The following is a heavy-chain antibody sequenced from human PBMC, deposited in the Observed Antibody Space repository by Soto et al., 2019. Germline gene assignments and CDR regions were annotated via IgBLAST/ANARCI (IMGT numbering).Heavy chain of an antibody. D-gene: IGHD3-22*01. CDR2: INHSGST. CDR3: ARVTPLGYRYYYDSSGYRFDY. V-gene: IGHV4-34*01. Sequence: PSETLSLTCAVYGGSFSGYYWSWIRQPPGKGLEWIGEINHSGSTNYNPSLKSRVAISVDTSKNQFSLKLSSVTAADTAVYYCARVTPLGYRYYYDSSGYRFDYWGQGTLVTSPQ. J-gene: IGHJ4*02. CDR1: GGSFSGYY.